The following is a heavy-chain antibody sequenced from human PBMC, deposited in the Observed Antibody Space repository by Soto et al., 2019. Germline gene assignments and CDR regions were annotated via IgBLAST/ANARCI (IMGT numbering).Heavy chain of an antibody. V-gene: IGHV6-1*01. CDR2: TYYRSTWYN. CDR3: ERERVAVAGIYYYYSGMDV. D-gene: IGHD6-19*01. CDR1: GDSVSSNSAA. Sequence: SQTLSLTCAISGDSVSSNSAAWNWIRQSPSRGLECLGRTYYRSTWYNDYAVSVKSRITINPDTSKKQFSPQLDSGTPEDTAVYYSERERVAVAGIYYYYSGMDVWGQGTTVTVSS. J-gene: IGHJ6*02.